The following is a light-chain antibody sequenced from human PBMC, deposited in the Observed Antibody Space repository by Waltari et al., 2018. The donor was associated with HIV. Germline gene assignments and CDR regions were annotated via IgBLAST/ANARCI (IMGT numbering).Light chain of an antibody. CDR2: TNN. Sequence: QSVLTQPPSASGTPGQRVTISCSGSSSDIGSHTVNWYQQIPGTAPRLLIYTNNQRPSGVPDRFSGSKSGTSASLVISGLQSEDEADYFCAAWDDSLNGDVVFGGGTKLTVL. CDR1: SSDIGSHT. V-gene: IGLV1-44*01. J-gene: IGLJ2*01. CDR3: AAWDDSLNGDVV.